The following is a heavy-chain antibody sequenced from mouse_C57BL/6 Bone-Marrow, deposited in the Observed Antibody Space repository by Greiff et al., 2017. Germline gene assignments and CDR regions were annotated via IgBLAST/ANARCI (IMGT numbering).Heavy chain of an antibody. CDR2: INPNTGGT. J-gene: IGHJ3*01. CDR3: GRVGGDGSKDFAY. V-gene: IGHV1-26*01. Sequence: EVQLQQSGPELVKPGASVKISCKASGYTFTDYYMNWVKQSHGKSLEWIGDINPNTGGTSYNQKVKGKATLTVDKSSSTAYMELRSLTSEDSAGYYCGRVGGDGSKDFAYWGQGTLVTVSA. D-gene: IGHD1-1*01. CDR1: GYTFTDYY.